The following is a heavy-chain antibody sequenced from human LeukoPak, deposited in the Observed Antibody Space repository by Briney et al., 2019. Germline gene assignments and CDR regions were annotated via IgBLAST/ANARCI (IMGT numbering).Heavy chain of an antibody. CDR1: GFSFRSFA. D-gene: IGHD6-13*01. CDR2: ISGGGGDT. V-gene: IGHV3-23*01. J-gene: IGHJ6*02. CDR3: ARTIAQYTNTWLYYYYGLDV. Sequence: GGSLRLSCTASGFSFRSFAMSWVRQAPGQGLEWVSSISGGGGDTYYADSVKGRFTISRDNSETTLYLQMNSLGADDTALYYCARTIAQYTNTWLYYYYGLDVWGQGTTVTVSS.